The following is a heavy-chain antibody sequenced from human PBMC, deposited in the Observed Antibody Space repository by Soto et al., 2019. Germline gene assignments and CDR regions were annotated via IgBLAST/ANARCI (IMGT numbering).Heavy chain of an antibody. V-gene: IGHV4-39*01. J-gene: IGHJ6*02. CDR1: GGSISSSIYY. CDR3: ARRLTPDSYGMDV. Sequence: SETLSLTCTVSGGSISSSIYYWGWIRHPPGKGLEWIGSIYYSGSTYYNPSLKSRVTISVDTSKNQFSLRLSSVTAADTAVYYCARRLTPDSYGMDVWGQGTTVTVSS. CDR2: IYYSGST. D-gene: IGHD1-20*01.